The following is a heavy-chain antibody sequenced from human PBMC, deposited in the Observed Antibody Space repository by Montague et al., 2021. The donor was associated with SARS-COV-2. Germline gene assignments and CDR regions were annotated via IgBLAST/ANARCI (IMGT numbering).Heavy chain of an antibody. J-gene: IGHJ2*01. CDR3: ARGFDL. Sequence: SETLSLTCTVSGGSISSSSYYWGWILQPPGMVLEWIGYIYYSGSTNYTPSLKSRVTISVDTSKNQFSLKLSSVTAADTSVYYCARGFDLWGRGTLVTVSS. CDR1: GGSISSSSYY. CDR2: IYYSGST. V-gene: IGHV4-61*05.